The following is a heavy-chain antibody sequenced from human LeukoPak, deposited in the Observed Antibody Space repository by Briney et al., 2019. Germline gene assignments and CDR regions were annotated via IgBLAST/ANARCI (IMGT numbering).Heavy chain of an antibody. CDR3: VRAKAAAGTYWFDP. V-gene: IGHV3-74*01. CDR1: GFTFSSFW. CDR2: TYSDGSST. J-gene: IGHJ5*02. D-gene: IGHD6-13*01. Sequence: PGGSLGLSCVASGFTFSSFWMHWVRQAPGKGLMWVSRTYSDGSSTSYADSVKGRFTISRDNAKNTLYLQMNSLRVEDTAVYYCVRAKAAAGTYWFDPWGQGTLVTVSS.